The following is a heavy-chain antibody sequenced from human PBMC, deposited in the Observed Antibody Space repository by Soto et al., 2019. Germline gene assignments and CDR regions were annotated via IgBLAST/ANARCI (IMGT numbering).Heavy chain of an antibody. CDR3: ARVQKGDRAAAGTGDYYYYMDV. V-gene: IGHV3-30*04. D-gene: IGHD6-13*01. Sequence: GGSLRLSCAASGFTFSSYAMHWVRQAPGKGLEWVAVISYDGSNKYYADSVKGRFTISRDNSKNTLYLQMNSLRAEDTAVYYCARVQKGDRAAAGTGDYYYYMDVWGKGTTVTVSS. CDR1: GFTFSSYA. J-gene: IGHJ6*03. CDR2: ISYDGSNK.